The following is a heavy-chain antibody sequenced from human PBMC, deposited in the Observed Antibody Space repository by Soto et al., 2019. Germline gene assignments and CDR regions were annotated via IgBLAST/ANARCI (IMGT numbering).Heavy chain of an antibody. D-gene: IGHD5-12*01. J-gene: IGHJ4*02. CDR2: IYPGDSDT. Sequence: EVQLVQSGAEVKKPGESLKIPCKGSGYSFTTHWIGWVRQMPGKGLEWMGVIYPGDSDTKYSPSFQGQVTISADKSIHTACLQWNTLKASDTARYYCARGGDRGGYDWKVFASWGQGPLVTVSS. V-gene: IGHV5-51*01. CDR1: GYSFTTHW. CDR3: ARGGDRGGYDWKVFAS.